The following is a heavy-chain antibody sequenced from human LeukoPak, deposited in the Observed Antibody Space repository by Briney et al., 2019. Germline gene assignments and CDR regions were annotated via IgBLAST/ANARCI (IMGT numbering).Heavy chain of an antibody. CDR3: AGQWEPLRFDY. V-gene: IGHV3-30*03. Sequence: GGSLRLSCAASGFTFSSYGMRWVRQAPGKGLEWVAVISYDGSNKYYADSVKGRFTISRDNSKNTLYLQMNSLRAEDTAVYYCAGQWEPLRFDYWGQGTLVTVSS. J-gene: IGHJ4*02. D-gene: IGHD1-26*01. CDR2: ISYDGSNK. CDR1: GFTFSSYG.